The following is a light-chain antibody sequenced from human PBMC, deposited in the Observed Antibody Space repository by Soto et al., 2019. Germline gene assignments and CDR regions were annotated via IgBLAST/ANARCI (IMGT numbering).Light chain of an antibody. CDR2: EVS. Sequence: QSVLTQPISVSGSPGQSITISCTGNSNDIGSYDYVSWYQQHPGKAPKLMIYEVSNRPSGVSDRFSGSRSGNTASLTISGLQAEDESDYYCISYTSSSTWVFGGGTKLTVL. CDR1: SNDIGSYDY. J-gene: IGLJ3*02. CDR3: ISYTSSSTWV. V-gene: IGLV2-14*01.